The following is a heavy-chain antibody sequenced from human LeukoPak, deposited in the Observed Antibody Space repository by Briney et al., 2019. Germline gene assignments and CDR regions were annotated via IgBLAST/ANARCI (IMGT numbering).Heavy chain of an antibody. V-gene: IGHV3-23*01. CDR1: GFTFSSYA. J-gene: IGHJ5*02. Sequence: GGSLRLSCAASGFTFSSYAMSWVRQAPGKGLEWVSAISGSGGSTYYADSVKGRFTISRDNSKNSLYLRMNSLRTEDTALYYCAKDQSSSSSSWFDPWGQGTLVTVSS. CDR2: ISGSGGST. CDR3: AKDQSSSSSSWFDP. D-gene: IGHD6-6*01.